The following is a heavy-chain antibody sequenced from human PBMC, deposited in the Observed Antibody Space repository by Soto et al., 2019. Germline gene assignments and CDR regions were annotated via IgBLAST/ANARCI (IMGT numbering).Heavy chain of an antibody. CDR1: ADSIICDY. J-gene: IGHJ5*02. CDR2: INPNGGST. Sequence: SFKEFCNRPADSIICDYMHCVRRETGDSVEWVGGINPNGGSTRFAETFQGRIPMTTDTSTSTVYMELRSLRSEDTAVYYWARSSGGVFGTIIGDSNWLAHWGQGTLVTVSS. V-gene: IGHV1-46*01. D-gene: IGHD3-16*02. CDR3: ARSSGGVFGTIIGDSNWLAH.